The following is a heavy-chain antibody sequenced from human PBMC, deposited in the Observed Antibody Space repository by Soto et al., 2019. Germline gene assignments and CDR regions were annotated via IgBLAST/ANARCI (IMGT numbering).Heavy chain of an antibody. Sequence: GESLKLFCKGSGYRFTSYWIGWVRQLPGKGLEWMGIIYPGDSDTRYSPSFQGQVTISADKSISTAYLQWSSLKASDTAMYYCARAIGSSWYLSDYWGQGTLVTVSS. D-gene: IGHD6-13*01. V-gene: IGHV5-51*01. CDR3: ARAIGSSWYLSDY. J-gene: IGHJ4*02. CDR2: IYPGDSDT. CDR1: GYRFTSYW.